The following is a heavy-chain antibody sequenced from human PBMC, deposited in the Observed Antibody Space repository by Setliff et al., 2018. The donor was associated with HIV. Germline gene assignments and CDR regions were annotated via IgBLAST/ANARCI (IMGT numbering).Heavy chain of an antibody. CDR3: AINLYSSIWSPLDY. Sequence: GGSLRLSCAASGFTFSSYGLNWVRQAPGKGLEWVAFIRYDGSNTDYVDAVKGLFTISRDNSKNTLYLQMSTLRTEVTAVYYCAINLYSSIWSPLDYWGQGTRFTVSS. V-gene: IGHV3-30*02. CDR1: GFTFSSYG. J-gene: IGHJ4*02. D-gene: IGHD6-13*01. CDR2: IRYDGSNT.